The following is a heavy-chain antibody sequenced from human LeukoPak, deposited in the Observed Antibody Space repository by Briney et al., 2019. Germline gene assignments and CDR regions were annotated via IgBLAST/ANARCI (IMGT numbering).Heavy chain of an antibody. J-gene: IGHJ4*02. V-gene: IGHV4-39*01. CDR2: IYYSGST. D-gene: IGHD2-2*01. CDR3: ARSVVVPAAVFDY. Sequence: SGTLSLTCTVSGGSISSSSYYWGWIRQPPGKGLEWIGSIYYSGSTYYNPSLKSRVTISVDTSKNQFSLKLSSVTAADTAVYYCARSVVVPAAVFDYWGQGTLVTVSS. CDR1: GGSISSSSYY.